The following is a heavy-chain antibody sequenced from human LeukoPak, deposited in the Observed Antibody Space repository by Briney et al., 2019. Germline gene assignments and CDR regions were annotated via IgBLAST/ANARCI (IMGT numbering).Heavy chain of an antibody. CDR3: TTLSRGAAAGRGVGY. V-gene: IGHV3-23*01. J-gene: IGHJ4*02. CDR2: MSGSDTGS. CDR1: GFTLSSYS. D-gene: IGHD6-13*01. Sequence: GGSLRLSCVASGFTLSSYSMSWVRQAPGKGLEWVSAMSGSDTGSWYADSVKGRFTISRDDSKNTAYLQMNSLKTEDTAVYYCTTLSRGAAAGRGVGYWGQGTLVTVSS.